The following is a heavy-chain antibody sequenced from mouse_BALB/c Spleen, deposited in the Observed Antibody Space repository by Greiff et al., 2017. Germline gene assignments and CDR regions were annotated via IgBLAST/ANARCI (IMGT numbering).Heavy chain of an antibody. J-gene: IGHJ2*01. CDR1: GFTFTDYY. CDR2: IRNKANGYTT. CDR3: ARDRGGGFDY. Sequence: EVQLMESGGGLVQPGGSLRLSCATSGFTFTDYYMSWVRQPPGKALEWLGFIRNKANGYTTEYSASVKGRFTISRDNSTSILYLQMNTLRAEDSATYYWARDRGGGFDYWGQGTTLTVSS. V-gene: IGHV7-3*02.